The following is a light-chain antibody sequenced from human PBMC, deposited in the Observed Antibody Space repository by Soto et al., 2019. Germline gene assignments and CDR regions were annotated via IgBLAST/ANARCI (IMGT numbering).Light chain of an antibody. CDR3: QTWGTGIAL. CDR1: SGHSSYA. Sequence: QPVLTQSPSASASLGASVKLTCTLSSGHSSYAIAWHQQQPEMRPRYLMKLNSDGSHNKGDGIPDRFSGSSSGAERYLTISSLQSEDEADYYCQTWGTGIALFGGGTQLTVL. V-gene: IGLV4-69*01. CDR2: LNSDGSH. J-gene: IGLJ7*01.